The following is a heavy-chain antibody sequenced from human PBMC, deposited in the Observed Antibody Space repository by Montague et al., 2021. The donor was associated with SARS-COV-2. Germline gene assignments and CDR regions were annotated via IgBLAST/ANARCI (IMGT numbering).Heavy chain of an antibody. J-gene: IGHJ4*02. CDR2: IYHDGST. Sequence: SETLSLTCTVSGGGSISSSHWWSWVRQPPGKGLEWIGEIYHDGSTNYNPSLKSRLTISVDKSKNQFSLKLGSVTAADTAVYYCARFTSTGSGSYYIFDYWGQGTLVTVSS. CDR3: ARFTSTGSGSYYIFDY. CDR1: GGGSISSSHW. V-gene: IGHV4-4*02. D-gene: IGHD1-26*01.